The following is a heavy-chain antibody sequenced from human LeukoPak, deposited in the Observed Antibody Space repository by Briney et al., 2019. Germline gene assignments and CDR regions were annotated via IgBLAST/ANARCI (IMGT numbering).Heavy chain of an antibody. Sequence: SLXXTVXGGSISTXDSXXTWXXXXXXXXXEXIGYIYYSGSIQYNPFLKSRLSISMDTSKHQFSLTLSSVTAADTAVYYCARPNGGSYGDWFDPWGQGTLVTVSS. D-gene: IGHD2-8*01. J-gene: IGHJ5*02. CDR3: ARPNGGSYGDWFDP. V-gene: IGHV4-30-4*01. CDR2: IYYSGSI. CDR1: GGSISTXDSX.